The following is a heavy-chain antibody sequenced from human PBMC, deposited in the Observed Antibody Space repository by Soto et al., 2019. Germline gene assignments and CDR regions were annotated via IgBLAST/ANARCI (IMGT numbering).Heavy chain of an antibody. CDR3: ARAWYYGSGSYLSSGRSYGMDV. V-gene: IGHV4-34*01. J-gene: IGHJ6*02. CDR1: GGSISSGGYY. Sequence: PSETLSLTCAVSGGSISSGGYYWSWIRQPPGKGLEWIGEINHSGSTNYNPSLKSRVTISVDTSKNQFSLKLSSVTAADTAVYYCARAWYYGSGSYLSSGRSYGMDVWGQGTTVTVSS. CDR2: INHSGST. D-gene: IGHD3-10*01.